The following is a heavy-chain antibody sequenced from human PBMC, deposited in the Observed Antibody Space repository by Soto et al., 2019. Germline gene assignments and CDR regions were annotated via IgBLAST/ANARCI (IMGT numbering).Heavy chain of an antibody. J-gene: IGHJ4*02. V-gene: IGHV3-74*01. CDR3: ARGVSNRAVVPAAIPRGSDY. CDR2: INSEGSST. Sequence: GGSLRLSCAASGFTFSSYWMHWVRQAPGKGLVWVSRINSEGSSTSYADSVKGRFTISRDNAKNTLYLQMNSLRAEDTAVYYCARGVSNRAVVPAAIPRGSDYWGQGTLVTVSS. CDR1: GFTFSSYW. D-gene: IGHD2-2*01.